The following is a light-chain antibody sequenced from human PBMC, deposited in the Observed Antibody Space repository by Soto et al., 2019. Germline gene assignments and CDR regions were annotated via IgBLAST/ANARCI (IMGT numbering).Light chain of an antibody. J-gene: IGKJ5*01. CDR3: HQYNNGPPGIT. CDR2: DAS. V-gene: IGKV3-11*01. Sequence: EIVLTQSPVSLSSSPGERVTLSCRASQSVNIYLTWHQQKPGQAPRLLIYDASNRATGIPARFSGSGSGTEFTLTISNLQSEDFAVYYCHQYNNGPPGITFGQGTRLEIK. CDR1: QSVNIY.